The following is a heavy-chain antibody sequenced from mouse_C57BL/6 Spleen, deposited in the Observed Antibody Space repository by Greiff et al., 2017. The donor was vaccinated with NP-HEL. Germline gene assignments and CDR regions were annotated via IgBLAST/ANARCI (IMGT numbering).Heavy chain of an antibody. CDR3: ARHGQYGNYVGYWYFDV. Sequence: QVQLQQSGAELVKPGASVKLSCKASGYTFTEYTIHWVKQRSGQGLEWIGWFYPGSGSIKYNEKFKDKATLTADKSSSTVYMELSRLTSEDSAVYFCARHGQYGNYVGYWYFDVWGTGTTVTVSS. V-gene: IGHV1-62-2*01. CDR2: FYPGSGSI. D-gene: IGHD2-1*01. J-gene: IGHJ1*03. CDR1: GYTFTEYT.